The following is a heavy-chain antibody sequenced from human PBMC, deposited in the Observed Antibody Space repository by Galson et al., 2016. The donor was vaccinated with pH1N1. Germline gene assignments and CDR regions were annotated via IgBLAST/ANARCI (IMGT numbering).Heavy chain of an antibody. J-gene: IGHJ4*02. V-gene: IGHV3-23*01. Sequence: SLRLSCAASGFPFTNYAMSWVRQAPGQGLEWVSTISGSGGDTYYADSLKGRFTISRDNSNNTLYLQMSSLRAKDSAVYYCTIDPRRPVTEGWGQGTLVTVPS. D-gene: IGHD2-21*02. CDR3: TIDPRRPVTEG. CDR2: ISGSGGDT. CDR1: GFPFTNYA.